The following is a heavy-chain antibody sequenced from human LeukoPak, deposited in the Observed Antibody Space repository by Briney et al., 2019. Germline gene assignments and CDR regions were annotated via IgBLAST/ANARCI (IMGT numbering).Heavy chain of an antibody. D-gene: IGHD3-16*02. Sequence: PGGSLRLSCAASGFTFSSYSMNWVRQAPGKGLEWVSSISSSSSYIYYADSVKGRFTISKDNAKNSLYLQMNSLRAEDTAVYYCAKELGVWGSYRYYPFDYWGQGTLVTVSS. CDR3: AKELGVWGSYRYYPFDY. V-gene: IGHV3-21*01. J-gene: IGHJ4*02. CDR2: ISSSSSYI. CDR1: GFTFSSYS.